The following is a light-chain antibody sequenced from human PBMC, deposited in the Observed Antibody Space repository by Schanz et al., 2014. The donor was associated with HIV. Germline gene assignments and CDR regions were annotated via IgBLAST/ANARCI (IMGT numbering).Light chain of an antibody. CDR1: QSVSSY. J-gene: IGKJ3*01. Sequence: EIVLTQSPATLSLSPGERATLSCRASQSVSSYLAWYQQKPGQAPRLLIYDTSNRAPGIPARFSGSGSGTDFTLTIRSLEPEDFAVYYCQQRTNWPFTFGHWTKVDIK. CDR2: DTS. CDR3: QQRTNWPFT. V-gene: IGKV3-11*01.